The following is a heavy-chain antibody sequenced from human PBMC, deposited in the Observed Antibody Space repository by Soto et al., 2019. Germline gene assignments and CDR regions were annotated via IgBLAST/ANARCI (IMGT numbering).Heavy chain of an antibody. Sequence: GGSLRPSCAASGFTFSYYSMTWVRQAPGRGLEWGSSISSSTTYISYSDSVRGRFTISGGNANNSLYLQMNSLRDEDTAVYYCARDPVGVDSTFYFDSWGLGSLVTVSS. V-gene: IGHV3-21*01. CDR1: GFTFSYYS. J-gene: IGHJ4*02. D-gene: IGHD2-21*01. CDR2: ISSSTTYI. CDR3: ARDPVGVDSTFYFDS.